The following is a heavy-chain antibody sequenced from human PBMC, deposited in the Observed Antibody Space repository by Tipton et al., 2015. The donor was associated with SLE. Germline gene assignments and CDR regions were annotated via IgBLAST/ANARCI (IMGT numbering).Heavy chain of an antibody. CDR3: ARDVTSSSGWWARENYYYGMDV. J-gene: IGHJ6*02. V-gene: IGHV3-48*03. Sequence: SLRFSCAASGFTFSSYEMNWVRQAPGKGLEWVSYISSSGSTIYYADSVKGRFTISRDNAKNSLYLQMNSLRAEDTAVYYCARDVTSSSGWWARENYYYGMDVWGQGTTVTVSS. CDR1: GFTFSSYE. CDR2: ISSSGSTI. D-gene: IGHD6-19*01.